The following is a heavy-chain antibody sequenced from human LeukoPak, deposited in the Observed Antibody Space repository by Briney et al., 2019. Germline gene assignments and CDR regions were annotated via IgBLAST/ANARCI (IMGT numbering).Heavy chain of an antibody. J-gene: IGHJ4*02. Sequence: GGSLRLSCAASGFTFSNDDLNWVRQAPGKGLEWVSGISGDGGRTHYAGSVQGRFTISRDNSKNTLSLQMNSLRAEDTAVYYCAKVNWCGANCADAWGQGTLVTVSS. CDR1: GFTFSNDD. D-gene: IGHD4/OR15-4a*01. V-gene: IGHV3-23*01. CDR2: ISGDGGRT. CDR3: AKVNWCGANCADA.